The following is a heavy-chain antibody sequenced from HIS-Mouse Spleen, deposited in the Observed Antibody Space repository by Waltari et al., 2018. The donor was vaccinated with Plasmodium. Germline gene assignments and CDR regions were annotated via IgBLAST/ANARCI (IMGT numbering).Heavy chain of an antibody. CDR1: GFTFSSYS. D-gene: IGHD3-3*01. CDR3: ARVVTIFGVVIDY. V-gene: IGHV3-48*02. CDR2: ISSSSNTI. Sequence: EVQLVESGGGLVQPGGSLSLSCEASGFTFSSYSMHWVRQGPGKGLEWFCKISSSSNTIYEAEEVKGRLPISRDNAKNSLYLQMNSLRDEDTAVYYCARVVTIFGVVIDYWGQGTLVTVSS. J-gene: IGHJ4*02.